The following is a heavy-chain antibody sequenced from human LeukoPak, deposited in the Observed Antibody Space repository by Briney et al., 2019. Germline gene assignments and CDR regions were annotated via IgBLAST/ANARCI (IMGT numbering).Heavy chain of an antibody. V-gene: IGHV1-69*06. CDR2: IIPIFGTA. J-gene: IGHJ6*03. CDR1: GGTFSSYA. D-gene: IGHD6-19*01. Sequence: ASVKVSCKASGGTFSSYAISWVRQAPGQGLEWMGGIIPIFGTANYAQKFQGRVTITADKSTSTAYMELSSLRSEDTAVYYCARGSGSGWYGPYYYYYYMDVWGKGTTVTISS. CDR3: ARGSGSGWYGPYYYYYYMDV.